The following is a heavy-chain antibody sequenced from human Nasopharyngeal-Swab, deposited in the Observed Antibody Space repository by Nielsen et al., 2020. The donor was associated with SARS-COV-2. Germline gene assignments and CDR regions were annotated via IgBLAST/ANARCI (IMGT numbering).Heavy chain of an antibody. Sequence: GESLKISCAASGFSFSDYYMSWIRQAPGKGLEWISTISGSRSYTNYADSVKGRFTISRDNAQKSLYLQMHSLRADDTAVYYCARDRYVISSTSWTGMDIWSQGTTVTVSS. D-gene: IGHD2/OR15-2a*01. CDR3: ARDRYVISSTSWTGMDI. CDR1: GFSFSDYY. CDR2: ISGSRSYT. V-gene: IGHV3-11*05. J-gene: IGHJ6*02.